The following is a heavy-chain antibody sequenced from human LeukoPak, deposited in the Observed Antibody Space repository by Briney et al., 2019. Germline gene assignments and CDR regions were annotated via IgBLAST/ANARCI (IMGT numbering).Heavy chain of an antibody. CDR2: ISGSGGST. J-gene: IGHJ4*02. Sequence: GGSLRLSCAASGFTFSSYAMSWVRQAPGKGLEWVSAISGSGGSTYYADSVKGRFTISRDNSKNTLYLQMNSLRAEDTAVYYCAKDPGVGATFFRGGSYFDYWGQGTLVTVSS. D-gene: IGHD1-26*01. CDR3: AKDPGVGATFFRGGSYFDY. CDR1: GFTFSSYA. V-gene: IGHV3-23*01.